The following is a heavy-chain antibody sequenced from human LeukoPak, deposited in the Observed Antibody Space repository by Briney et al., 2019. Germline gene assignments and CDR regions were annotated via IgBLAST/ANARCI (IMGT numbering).Heavy chain of an antibody. Sequence: GGSLRLSCAASGFTFSSYAMSWVRQAPGKGLEWVSGITGGDSNTYYADSVKGRFTISRDNSKNTLYLQMNSLRAEDTAAYYCAKGWGSHDHSGQGTLVTVSS. D-gene: IGHD2-15*01. CDR2: ITGGDSNT. CDR3: AKGWGSHDH. CDR1: GFTFSSYA. J-gene: IGHJ5*02. V-gene: IGHV3-23*01.